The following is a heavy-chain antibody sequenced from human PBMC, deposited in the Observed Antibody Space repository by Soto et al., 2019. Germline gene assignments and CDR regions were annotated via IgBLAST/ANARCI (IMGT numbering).Heavy chain of an antibody. Sequence: SETLSLTCDVYGGSFSRYYWNWIRQPPGKGLEWLGEINHSGSTNYNPSLESRVTISLDTSKTQFSLKLTSVTAADTAVYYCARGEGRLVGTWFDPWGQGTLVTVSS. CDR2: INHSGST. J-gene: IGHJ5*02. CDR1: GGSFSRYY. V-gene: IGHV4-34*01. CDR3: ARGEGRLVGTWFDP. D-gene: IGHD5-12*01.